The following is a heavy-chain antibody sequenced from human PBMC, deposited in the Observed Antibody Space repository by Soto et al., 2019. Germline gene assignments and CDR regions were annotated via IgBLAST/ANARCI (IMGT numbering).Heavy chain of an antibody. CDR3: ARDGERGLCGGDCYYDAFDI. J-gene: IGHJ3*02. CDR1: GGSISSSNW. V-gene: IGHV4-4*02. Sequence: SETLSLTCAVSGGSISSSNWWSWVRQPPGKGLEWIGEIYHSGSTNYNPSLKSRVTISVDKSKNQFSLKLSSVTAADTAVYYCARDGERGLCGGDCYYDAFDIWGQGTMVTVSS. D-gene: IGHD2-21*02. CDR2: IYHSGST.